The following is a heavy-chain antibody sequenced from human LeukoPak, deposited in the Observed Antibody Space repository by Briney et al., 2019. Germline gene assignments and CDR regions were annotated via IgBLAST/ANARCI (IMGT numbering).Heavy chain of an antibody. CDR1: GFTFSSYW. Sequence: GGSLRLSCAASGFTFSSYWMSWVRQAPGKGLEWVANIKQDGSEKYYVDSVKGRFTISRDNAKNSLYLQMNSLRAEDTAVYYCARVRDSSGWVRPNWFDPWGQGTLVTVSS. J-gene: IGHJ5*02. D-gene: IGHD6-19*01. V-gene: IGHV3-7*05. CDR2: IKQDGSEK. CDR3: ARVRDSSGWVRPNWFDP.